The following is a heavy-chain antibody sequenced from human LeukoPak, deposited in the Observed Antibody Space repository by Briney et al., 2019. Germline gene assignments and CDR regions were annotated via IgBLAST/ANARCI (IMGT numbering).Heavy chain of an antibody. CDR3: ARQDDHGANEHDY. CDR1: GYSFTSYW. D-gene: IGHD4-17*01. V-gene: IGHV5-51*01. Sequence: PGESPEISCKGSGYSFTSYWIGWVRQMPGKGLEWMGIIYPGDSDTRYSPSFQGQVTFSADKSITTAYLQWSSLKASDTAMYYCARQDDHGANEHDYWGHGNLVTVSS. J-gene: IGHJ4*01. CDR2: IYPGDSDT.